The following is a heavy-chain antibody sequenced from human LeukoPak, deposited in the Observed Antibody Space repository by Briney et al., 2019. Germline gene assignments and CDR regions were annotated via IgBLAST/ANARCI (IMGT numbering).Heavy chain of an antibody. D-gene: IGHD2-2*03. Sequence: ASVKVSCKASGGTFSSYAISWVRQAPGQGLEWMGGIIPIFGTANYAQKFQGRVTITADESTSTAYMELSSLRSEDTAVYYCAREVRRHGYPPTATRFDYWGQGTLVTVSS. J-gene: IGHJ4*02. V-gene: IGHV1-69*13. CDR2: IIPIFGTA. CDR1: GGTFSSYA. CDR3: AREVRRHGYPPTATRFDY.